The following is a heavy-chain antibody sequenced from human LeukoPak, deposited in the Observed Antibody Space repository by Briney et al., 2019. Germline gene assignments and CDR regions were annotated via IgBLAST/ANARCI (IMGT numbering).Heavy chain of an antibody. V-gene: IGHV3-30*18. CDR3: AKDPGPRYPGGYYFDY. CDR2: ISYDGSNK. Sequence: GGSLRLSCAASGFTFSSYGMHWVRQAPGKGLEWVAVISYDGSNKYYADSVKGRFTISRDNSKNTLYLQMNSLRAEDTAVYYCAKDPGPRYPGGYYFDYWGQGTLVTVSS. CDR1: GFTFSSYG. D-gene: IGHD1-1*01. J-gene: IGHJ4*02.